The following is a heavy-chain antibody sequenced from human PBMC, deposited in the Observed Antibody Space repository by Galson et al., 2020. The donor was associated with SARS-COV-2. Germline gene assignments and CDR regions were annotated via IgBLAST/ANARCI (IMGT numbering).Heavy chain of an antibody. CDR1: GASVSGRSYY. CDR3: ARERDDVMPGYPQYDY. D-gene: IGHD3-9*01. J-gene: IGHJ4*02. CDR2: NYYSGDT. Sequence: ASETLSLTCSVSGASVSGRSYYWSWVRQSPGKGLEWIGYNYYSGDTNFNPTLKSRLTMSVDTSKNQFSLKLNSVTAADTAVYYCARERDDVMPGYPQYDYCGQVILLTVSS. V-gene: IGHV4-61*01.